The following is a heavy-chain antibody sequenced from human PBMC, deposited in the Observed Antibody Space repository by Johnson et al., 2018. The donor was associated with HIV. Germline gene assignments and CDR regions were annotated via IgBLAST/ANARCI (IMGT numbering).Heavy chain of an antibody. CDR3: AKDMGYSSFGYGFDI. V-gene: IGHV3-11*01. D-gene: IGHD6-19*01. CDR1: RFTFSDYY. Sequence: QVQLVESGGGLVKPGGSLRLSCAASRFTFSDYYMSWIRQTPGKGLEWVAYISSSGGTIYYADSVKGRFTISRDNAKNSLYLQMNSLRAEDTALYYCAKDMGYSSFGYGFDIWGQGTMVTVSS. J-gene: IGHJ3*02. CDR2: ISSSGGTI.